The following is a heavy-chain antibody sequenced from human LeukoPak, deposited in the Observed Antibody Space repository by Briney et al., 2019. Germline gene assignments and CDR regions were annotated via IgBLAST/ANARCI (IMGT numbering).Heavy chain of an antibody. Sequence: GGSLSLSCAASGFTFSSYAMNWVRQAPGKGLEWVSGISASGGNTYYADSVEGRFTISRDNSKNTLYLQMNSLRAEDTAVYYCAKDPWTQQQDSYFDFWGQGTLVTVSS. CDR3: AKDPWTQQQDSYFDF. V-gene: IGHV3-23*01. CDR2: ISASGGNT. CDR1: GFTFSSYA. J-gene: IGHJ4*02. D-gene: IGHD5-18*01.